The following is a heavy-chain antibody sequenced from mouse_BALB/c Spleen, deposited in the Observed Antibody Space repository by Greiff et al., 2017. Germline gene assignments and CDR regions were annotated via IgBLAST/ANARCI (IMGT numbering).Heavy chain of an antibody. D-gene: IGHD1-1*01. CDR2: IWAGGST. V-gene: IGHV2-9*02. CDR1: GFSLTSYG. CDR3: AGYYYGSSLYWYFDV. J-gene: IGHJ1*01. Sequence: VQGVESGPGLVAPSQSLSITCTVSGFSLTSYGVHWVRQPPGKGLEWLGVIWAGGSTNYNSALMSRLSISKDNSKSQVFLKMNSLQTDDTAMYYCAGYYYGSSLYWYFDVWGAGTTVTVSS.